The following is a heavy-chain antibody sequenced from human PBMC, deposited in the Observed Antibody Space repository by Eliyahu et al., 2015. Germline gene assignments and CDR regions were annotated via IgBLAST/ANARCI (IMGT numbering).Heavy chain of an antibody. CDR1: GFTFSSXG. CDR2: ISYDGSNK. Sequence: QVQLVESGGGVVQPGXXLXLSCAASGFTFSSXGXPWVRQAPGKGLEWVAVISYDGSNKYXADSVKGRFTISRDNSKNTLYLQMNSLRAEDTAVYYCTAPEAYDYGEGGQGTLVTVSS. CDR3: TAPEAYDYGE. V-gene: IGHV3-30*03. D-gene: IGHD4-17*01. J-gene: IGHJ4*02.